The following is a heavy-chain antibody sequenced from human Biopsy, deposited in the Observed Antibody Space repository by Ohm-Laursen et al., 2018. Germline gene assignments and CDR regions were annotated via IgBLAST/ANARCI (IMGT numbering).Heavy chain of an antibody. V-gene: IGHV4-34*01. CDR1: GESSSGYF. D-gene: IGHD5-12*01. J-gene: IGHJ6*02. CDR2: INQSGST. Sequence: SETLSLTCSVNGESSSGYFWNWIRQPPGKGLEWIGEINQSGSTKYNPSLKRRATLSADSSNSQFSLRLTSVTAADTAIYYCARGSGYFKLDVWGRGTTVTASS. CDR3: ARGSGYFKLDV.